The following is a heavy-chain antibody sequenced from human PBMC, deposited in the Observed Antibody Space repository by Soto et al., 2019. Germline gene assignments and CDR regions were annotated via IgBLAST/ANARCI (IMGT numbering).Heavy chain of an antibody. V-gene: IGHV3-23*04. CDR3: VKDDGGYPSTAPH. D-gene: IGHD4-17*01. J-gene: IGHJ4*02. Sequence: EVRLVESGGGLVQPGGSLRLSCAAPGITISNYPMSWVRQAPGRGLDWVSGISGSGDTTYYADSAKGRFTISKDISKNSLFLQLDSLRVEDSALYFCVKDDGGYPSTAPHWGQGTLVTVSP. CDR2: ISGSGDTT. CDR1: GITISNYP.